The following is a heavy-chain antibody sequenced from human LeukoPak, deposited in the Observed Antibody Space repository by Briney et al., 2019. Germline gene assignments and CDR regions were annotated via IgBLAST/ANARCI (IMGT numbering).Heavy chain of an antibody. J-gene: IGHJ4*02. D-gene: IGHD1-26*01. CDR1: GGSISSSTYY. V-gene: IGHV4-39*07. Sequence: SETLSPTCTVSGGSISSSTYYWGWIRQPPGKGLEWIGSLYSSGSTYYNPSLKSRVTISVDTSKNQFSLKLSSVTAADTAVYYCARLRGELTFDYWGQGTLVTVSS. CDR3: ARLRGELTFDY. CDR2: LYSSGST.